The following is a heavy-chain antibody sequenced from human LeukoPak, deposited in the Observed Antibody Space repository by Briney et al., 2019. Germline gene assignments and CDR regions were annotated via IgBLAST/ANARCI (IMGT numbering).Heavy chain of an antibody. D-gene: IGHD3/OR15-3a*01. CDR2: IYYSGNS. V-gene: IGHV4-31*03. Sequence: SETLSLTCTVSGVSLSSGGYYWSWIRHLPGKGLEWIGYIYYSGNSYSNPSLKNRLTISVATSKNQFSLKVNSVTAADTAVYYCARAQSDLQFFDFWGQGTLVTVPS. CDR3: ARAQSDLQFFDF. CDR1: GVSLSSGGYY. J-gene: IGHJ4*02.